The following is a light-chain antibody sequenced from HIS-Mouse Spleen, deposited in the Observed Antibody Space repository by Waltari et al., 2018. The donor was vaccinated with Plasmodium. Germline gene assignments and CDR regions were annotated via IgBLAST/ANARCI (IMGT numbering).Light chain of an antibody. V-gene: IGLV1-51*01. J-gene: IGLJ3*02. CDR2: NNN. Sequence: QSVLTQPPSVSAAPGQKVTNSRSGCRSNIGNTSVSWYTQLPGTAPKLLIYNNNKRPSGIPDRFSGSKSGTSATLGITGLQTGDEADYYCGTWDSSLSAGVFGGGTKLTVL. CDR1: RSNIGNTS. CDR3: GTWDSSLSAGV.